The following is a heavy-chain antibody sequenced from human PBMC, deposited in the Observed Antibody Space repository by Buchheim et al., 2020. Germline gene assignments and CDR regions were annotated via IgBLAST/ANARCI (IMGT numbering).Heavy chain of an antibody. CDR1: GGSISSSSNY. CDR3: ARAEYYYDSSGYPHYWYFDL. V-gene: IGHV4-39*07. J-gene: IGHJ2*01. D-gene: IGHD3-22*01. Sequence: QLQLQESGPGLVKPSETLSLTCTVSGGSISSSSNYWGWIRQPPGKGLEWIGSIYYSGSTYYNPSLNIRVTISIDTSKNQFSLKLSSVTAADTAVYYCARAEYYYDSSGYPHYWYFDLWGRGTL. CDR2: IYYSGST.